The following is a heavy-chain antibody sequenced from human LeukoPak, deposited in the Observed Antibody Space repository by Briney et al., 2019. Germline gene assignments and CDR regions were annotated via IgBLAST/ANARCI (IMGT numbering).Heavy chain of an antibody. J-gene: IGHJ6*02. D-gene: IGHD1-1*01. CDR1: RDTFRSYV. CDR2: IILIIGIA. CDR3: ARGCRNINWRRSYYYYGMDV. Sequence: ASVRVSCKDSRDTFRSYVTSWVRQGPGQGFEWMGKIILIIGIANYAQKCQGRVTITADKSTSTAYMERSSQRSEDTAVYYCARGCRNINWRRSYYYYGMDVWGQGTTVTVSS. V-gene: IGHV1-69*04.